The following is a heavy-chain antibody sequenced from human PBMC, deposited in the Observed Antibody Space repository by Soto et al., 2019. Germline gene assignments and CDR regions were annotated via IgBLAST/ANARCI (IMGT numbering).Heavy chain of an antibody. D-gene: IGHD3-16*02. J-gene: IGHJ4*02. CDR2: ISYDGSNK. V-gene: IGHV3-30*18. CDR1: GFTFSSYG. Sequence: QVQLVESGGGVVQPGRPLRLSCAASGFTFSSYGMHWVRQAPGKGREWVAVISYDGSNKYYADSVKGRFTISRDNSKNTLYLQMNSLRAEDTAVYYCAKDGHYDYIWGSYLDYWGQGTLVTVSS. CDR3: AKDGHYDYIWGSYLDY.